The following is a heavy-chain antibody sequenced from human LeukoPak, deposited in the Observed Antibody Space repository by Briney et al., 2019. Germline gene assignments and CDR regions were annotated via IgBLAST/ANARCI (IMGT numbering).Heavy chain of an antibody. CDR1: GFTFSSYG. J-gene: IGHJ4*02. V-gene: IGHV3-30*02. CDR3: ARGPGYSSGWYVLSVDY. D-gene: IGHD6-19*01. CDR2: IWYDGSNK. Sequence: GGSLRLSCAASGFTFSSYGMHWVRQAPGKGLEWVAIIWYDGSNKYYADSVKGRFTISRDNSKNTVYLQINSLRAEDTAVYYCARGPGYSSGWYVLSVDYWGQGTLVTVSS.